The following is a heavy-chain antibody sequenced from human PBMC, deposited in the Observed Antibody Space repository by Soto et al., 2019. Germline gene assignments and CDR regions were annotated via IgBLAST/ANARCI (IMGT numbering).Heavy chain of an antibody. CDR2: IKQDGSEK. CDR1: EFTFSSHW. CDR3: ARVYYDYIWGSYPLVY. J-gene: IGHJ4*02. Sequence: SLRLSCAAYEFTFSSHWLSWVRQAPGKGLEWLASIKQDGSEKHYVDSVKGRFTISRDNAKNSLYLQMNSLRVEDTAVYYCARVYYDYIWGSYPLVYWGQGTLVTVSS. V-gene: IGHV3-7*01. D-gene: IGHD3-16*02.